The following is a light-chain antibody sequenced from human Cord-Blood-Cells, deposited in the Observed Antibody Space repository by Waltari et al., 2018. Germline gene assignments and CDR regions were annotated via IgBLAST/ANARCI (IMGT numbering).Light chain of an antibody. CDR3: AAWDDSLSGVV. V-gene: IGLV1-47*01. CDR2: RNN. J-gene: IGLJ2*01. CDR1: SSNIGSNY. Sequence: QPVLTQPPSASGTPGQRVTISCSGSSSNIGSNYVYWYQQLPGTAPKLLIYRNNQRPSGVHDRFSGSKSGTSASLAISGLRSEDEADYYCAAWDDSLSGVVFGGGTKLTVL.